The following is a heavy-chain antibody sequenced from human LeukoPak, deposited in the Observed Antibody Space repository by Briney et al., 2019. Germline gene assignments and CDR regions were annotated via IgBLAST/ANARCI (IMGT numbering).Heavy chain of an antibody. CDR1: GYSFSNYW. CDR3: ARHYYDYVWGSYGIDY. V-gene: IGHV5-51*01. Sequence: GESLKISCKGSGYSFSNYWIGWVRQMPGKGLEWMGIIYPGDSDTRYSPSFQGQVTISADKSVSTAYLQWSSLKASDTAMYYCARHYYDYVWGSYGIDYWGQGTLVTVSS. CDR2: IYPGDSDT. D-gene: IGHD3-16*01. J-gene: IGHJ4*02.